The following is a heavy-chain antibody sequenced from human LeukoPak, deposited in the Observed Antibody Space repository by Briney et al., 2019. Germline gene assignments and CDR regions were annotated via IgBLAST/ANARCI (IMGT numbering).Heavy chain of an antibody. V-gene: IGHV3-23*01. CDR2: ISGSGGST. CDR3: AKGGGYCSSTSCYPFQH. Sequence: PGGSLRLSCAASGFTFSSYAMSWVRQAPGKGLEWVSAISGSGGSTYYADSVKGRFTISRDNSKNTLYLQMNSLRAEDTAVYYCAKGGGYCSSTSCYPFQHWGQGTLVTASS. J-gene: IGHJ1*01. D-gene: IGHD2-2*01. CDR1: GFTFSSYA.